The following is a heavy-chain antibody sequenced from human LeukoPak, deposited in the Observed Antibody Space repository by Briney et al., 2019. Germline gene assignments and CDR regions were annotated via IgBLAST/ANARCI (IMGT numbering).Heavy chain of an antibody. CDR2: IYYSGST. CDR1: GYSISSGYY. CDR3: ASSTFGGVIVSFSL. Sequence: PSETLSLTCAVSGYSISSGYYWGWIRQPPGKGLEWIGSIYYSGSTYYNPSLKSRVTISVDTSKNQFSLKLSSVTAADTAVYYCASSTFGGVIVSFSLWGRGTLVTVSS. J-gene: IGHJ2*01. D-gene: IGHD3-16*02. V-gene: IGHV4-38-2*01.